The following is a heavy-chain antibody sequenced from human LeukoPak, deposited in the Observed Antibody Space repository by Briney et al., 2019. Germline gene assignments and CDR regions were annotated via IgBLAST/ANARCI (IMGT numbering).Heavy chain of an antibody. CDR1: GGSISSYY. D-gene: IGHD1-1*01. CDR3: ARVPINWNDVGGLDY. CDR2: IYYSGST. Sequence: PSETLSLTCTVSGGSISSYYWSWIRQPPGKGLEWIGYIYYSGSTNYNPSLKSRVTISVDTSKNQFSLKLSSVTAADTAVYYCARVPINWNDVGGLDYWGQGTLVTVSS. V-gene: IGHV4-59*01. J-gene: IGHJ4*02.